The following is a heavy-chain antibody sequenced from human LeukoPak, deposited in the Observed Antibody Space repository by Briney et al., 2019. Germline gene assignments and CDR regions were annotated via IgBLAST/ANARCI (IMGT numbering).Heavy chain of an antibody. Sequence: PGGSLRLSCAASGFTFSSYSMNWVRQAPGKGLEWVSSISSSSSYIYYADSVKGRFTISRDDAKNSLYLQMNSLRAEDTAVYYCARDRGDCSGGSCYLPEYFQHWGQGTLVTVSS. V-gene: IGHV3-21*01. CDR2: ISSSSSYI. CDR1: GFTFSSYS. D-gene: IGHD2-15*01. J-gene: IGHJ1*01. CDR3: ARDRGDCSGGSCYLPEYFQH.